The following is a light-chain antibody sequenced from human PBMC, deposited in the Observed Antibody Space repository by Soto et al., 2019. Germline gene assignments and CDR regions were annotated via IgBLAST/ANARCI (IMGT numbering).Light chain of an antibody. V-gene: IGKV1-12*01. CDR1: QVIAIW. J-gene: IGKJ2*01. Sequence: LPQLVTSVTAFFCDRVTITCLASQVIAIWLVWYQQKPGKAPKLLIYAASSLQSGVPSRFGGVGSGTDVSLTISILRPWDLATLFLQQACGCPYAVGRGTKVDIK. CDR2: AAS. CDR3: QQACGCPYA.